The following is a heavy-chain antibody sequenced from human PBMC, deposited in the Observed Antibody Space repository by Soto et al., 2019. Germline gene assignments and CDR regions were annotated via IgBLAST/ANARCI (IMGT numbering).Heavy chain of an antibody. CDR3: ALSGSPGYSNGLLSY. V-gene: IGHV2-5*02. D-gene: IGHD4-4*01. Sequence: FGPTLVNPKQSLTLTCNYSACSSRHNGVGAGWIRQPPGKALEWLALTYWDDDRRYSPSLKSRLAITKETSKNRVVRTLPDMGPVHTATDYSALSGSPGYSNGLLSYWGQETRVAIAS. CDR2: TYWDDDR. J-gene: IGHJ4*03. CDR1: ACSSRHNGVG.